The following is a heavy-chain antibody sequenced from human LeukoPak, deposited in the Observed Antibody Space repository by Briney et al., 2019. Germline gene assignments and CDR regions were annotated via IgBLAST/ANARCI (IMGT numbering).Heavy chain of an antibody. CDR1: GGTFSSYA. V-gene: IGHV1-69*05. CDR2: IIPIFGTA. J-gene: IGHJ4*02. Sequence: SVKVSCKASGGTFSSYAISWVRQAPGQGLEWMGGIIPIFGTANYAQKFQGRVTMTTDTSTSTAYMELRGLRSDDTAVYYCARDLAGIAVTADWGQGTLVTVSS. D-gene: IGHD6-19*01. CDR3: ARDLAGIAVTAD.